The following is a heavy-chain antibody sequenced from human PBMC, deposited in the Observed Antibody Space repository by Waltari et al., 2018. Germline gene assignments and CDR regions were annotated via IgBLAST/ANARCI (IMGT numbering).Heavy chain of an antibody. CDR3: ASGIGSPDY. J-gene: IGHJ4*02. CDR2: IYTSGST. D-gene: IGHD1-26*01. V-gene: IGHV4-61*02. CDR1: GGSISSGSYY. Sequence: QVQLQESGPGLVKPSQTLSLTCTVSGGSISSGSYYWSWIRQPAGKGLEWIGRIYTSGSTYDNPALKSRVTISVDTSKNQFSLKLSSVTAADTAVYYCASGIGSPDYWGQGTLVTVSS.